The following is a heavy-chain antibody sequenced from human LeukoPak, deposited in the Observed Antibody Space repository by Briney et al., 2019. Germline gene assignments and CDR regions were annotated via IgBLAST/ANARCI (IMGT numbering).Heavy chain of an antibody. Sequence: ASVKVSCKASGYTFTSYGISWVRQAPGQGLEWMGWISAHNGNTKNAQKIQGRVTMTTDTSTSTAYMELRSLGSDDTAVYYCARDAPGRNYGDYRELDYWGQGTLVTVSS. J-gene: IGHJ4*02. CDR3: ARDAPGRNYGDYRELDY. CDR2: ISAHNGNT. D-gene: IGHD4-17*01. V-gene: IGHV1-18*01. CDR1: GYTFTSYG.